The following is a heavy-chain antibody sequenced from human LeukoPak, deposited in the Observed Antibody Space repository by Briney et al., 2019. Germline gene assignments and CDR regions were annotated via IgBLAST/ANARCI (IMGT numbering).Heavy chain of an antibody. D-gene: IGHD3-10*01. CDR2: ISSSSSYI. Sequence: GGSLRLSCAASGFTFSNFAMTWVRQAPGKGLEWVSSISSSSSYIYYADSVKGRFTISRDNAKNSLYLQMNSLRAEDTAVYYCARDGSGSNYYYYYYYMDVWGKGTTVTVSS. J-gene: IGHJ6*03. V-gene: IGHV3-21*01. CDR1: GFTFSNFA. CDR3: ARDGSGSNYYYYYYYMDV.